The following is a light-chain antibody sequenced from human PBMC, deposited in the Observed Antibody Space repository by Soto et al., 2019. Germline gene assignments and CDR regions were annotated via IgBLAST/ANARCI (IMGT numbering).Light chain of an antibody. J-gene: IGLJ1*01. Sequence: QSVLTQPASGSGSPGQSITISRTGSSSDVGGYALVSWYQQHPGQAPKLIIYEVTKRPSGVSSRFSASRSGLTASLTISGLQPEDAADYFCCSYAGRRASYVFGTGTKVTVL. V-gene: IGLV2-23*02. CDR2: EVT. CDR3: CSYAGRRASYV. CDR1: SSDVGGYAL.